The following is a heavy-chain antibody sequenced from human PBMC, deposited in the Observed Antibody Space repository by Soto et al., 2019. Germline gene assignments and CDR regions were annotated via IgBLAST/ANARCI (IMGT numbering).Heavy chain of an antibody. CDR2: IYYSGTT. CDR1: GYSISSSNW. V-gene: IGHV4-28*01. Sequence: QVQLQESGPGLVKPSDTLSLTCAVSGYSISSSNWWGWIRQPPGKGLEWIGYIYYSGTTSYNPSLRSRVTLSVDTAKNQFSMKLTSVTAVDTAVYYCARREIQGPIDYRGQGTLVTVSS. J-gene: IGHJ4*02. CDR3: ARREIQGPIDY. D-gene: IGHD1-26*01.